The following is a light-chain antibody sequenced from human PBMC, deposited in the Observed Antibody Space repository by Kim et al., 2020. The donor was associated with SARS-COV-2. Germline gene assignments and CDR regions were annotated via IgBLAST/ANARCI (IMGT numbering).Light chain of an antibody. V-gene: IGKV1-8*01. J-gene: IGKJ1*01. CDR1: QDILRY. Sequence: ASVGDSVTITCRASQDILRYLAWYQQRPGRAPQVLLYAASVLEGGVPSRFSGTGAGTQFSLTINSLQSEDSATYYCQQYYNFPRTFGQGTKVDIK. CDR2: AAS. CDR3: QQYYNFPRT.